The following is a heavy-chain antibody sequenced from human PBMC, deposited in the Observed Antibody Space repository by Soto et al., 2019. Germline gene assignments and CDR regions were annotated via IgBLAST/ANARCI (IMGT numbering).Heavy chain of an antibody. CDR3: SRDQTVLDF. Sequence: QVQLVQSGSEVKKPGASVKVSCKASGYTFTTYAINWVRQAPGQGLEWMGWISAYSGNTNYAQKLQGRVTMTTDTSTSTAYMELRNLRSDDTAVYYCSRDQTVLDFWGQGTLVTVSS. CDR2: ISAYSGNT. D-gene: IGHD2-21*02. V-gene: IGHV1-18*04. CDR1: GYTFTTYA. J-gene: IGHJ4*02.